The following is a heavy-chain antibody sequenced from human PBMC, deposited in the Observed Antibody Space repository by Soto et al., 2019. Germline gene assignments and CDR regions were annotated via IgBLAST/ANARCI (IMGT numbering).Heavy chain of an antibody. D-gene: IGHD2-21*02. J-gene: IGHJ3*02. CDR3: ARVSHIVVVPAVRGAFDS. V-gene: IGHV4-59*11. CDR1: GGSMSGHY. Sequence: QVQLQESGPGLEKASETLSLTCTVSGGSMSGHYWSWIPQPPGKGLEWIGFIYDSGTTNYNPSLMSPGTISIDTSKNQFSLKLTSVTAADTAVYYCARVSHIVVVPAVRGAFDSCGQGTMITVPS. CDR2: IYDSGTT.